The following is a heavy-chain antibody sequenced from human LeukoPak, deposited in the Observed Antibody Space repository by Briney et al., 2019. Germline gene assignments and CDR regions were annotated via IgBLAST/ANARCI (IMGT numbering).Heavy chain of an antibody. J-gene: IGHJ4*02. V-gene: IGHV3-23*01. CDR3: AKVGGYSSSAPDY. CDR2: ISGSGGST. Sequence: PGRSLRLSCAASGFTFSSYAMSWVRQAPGKGLEWVSAISGSGGSTYYADSVKGRFTISRDNSKNTLYLQMNSLRAEDTAVYYCAKVGGYSSSAPDYWGQGTLVTVSS. CDR1: GFTFSSYA. D-gene: IGHD5-18*01.